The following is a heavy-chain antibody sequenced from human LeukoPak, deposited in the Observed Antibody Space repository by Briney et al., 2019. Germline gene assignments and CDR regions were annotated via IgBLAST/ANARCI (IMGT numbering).Heavy chain of an antibody. Sequence: ASVKVSCKASGYTFTGYYMHWVRQAPGQGLEWMGWINPNSGGTNYAQKFQGRVTMTRHTSISTAYMELSRLRSDDTAVYYCARSYYYDSSGQSRLDAFDIWGQGTMVTVSS. CDR3: ARSYYYDSSGQSRLDAFDI. V-gene: IGHV1-2*02. CDR2: INPNSGGT. D-gene: IGHD3-22*01. J-gene: IGHJ3*02. CDR1: GYTFTGYY.